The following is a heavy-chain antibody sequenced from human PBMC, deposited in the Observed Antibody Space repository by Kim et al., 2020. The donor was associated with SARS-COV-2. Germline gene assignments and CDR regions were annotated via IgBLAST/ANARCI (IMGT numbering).Heavy chain of an antibody. CDR2: TIPFFGTT. V-gene: IGHV1-69*13. Sequence: SVKVSCKASGGTFSNYAMNWVRQAPGQGLEWMGETIPFFGTTMYAQRFKGRATITAAESTGTAFLELANLTSEDTAVYFCARGLVGIPASLLGALSLWGQGTPVIVSP. CDR3: ARGLVGIPASLLGALSL. D-gene: IGHD2-15*01. CDR1: GGTFSNYA. J-gene: IGHJ3*01.